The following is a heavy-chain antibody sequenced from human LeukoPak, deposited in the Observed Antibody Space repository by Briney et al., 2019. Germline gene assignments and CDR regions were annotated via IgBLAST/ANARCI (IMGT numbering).Heavy chain of an antibody. Sequence: GGSLRLSCAASGFTFSSYGMHWVRQAPGKGLEWVAVISYDGSNKYYADSVKGRFTISRDNSKNTLYLQMNSLRAEDTAVYYCAKDKLSAPVDYWGQGTLVTVSS. V-gene: IGHV3-30*18. J-gene: IGHJ4*02. D-gene: IGHD3-10*01. CDR2: ISYDGSNK. CDR3: AKDKLSAPVDY. CDR1: GFTFSSYG.